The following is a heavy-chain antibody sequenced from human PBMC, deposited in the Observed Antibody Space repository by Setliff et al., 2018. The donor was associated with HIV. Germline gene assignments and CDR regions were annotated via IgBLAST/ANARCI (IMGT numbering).Heavy chain of an antibody. D-gene: IGHD3-10*01. V-gene: IGHV2-5*02. Sequence: VSGLPGEPTQTLTLTCTFSGFSLTTSGVGVGWIRQPPGKALEWLALIYWDDDKRYSPSLKTRLTITRDTSKNQVVLTMTNVDSVDTATYYCAEGRFGANDAFDIWGQGTMVTVSS. CDR1: GFSLTTSGVG. CDR3: AEGRFGANDAFDI. J-gene: IGHJ3*02. CDR2: IYWDDDK.